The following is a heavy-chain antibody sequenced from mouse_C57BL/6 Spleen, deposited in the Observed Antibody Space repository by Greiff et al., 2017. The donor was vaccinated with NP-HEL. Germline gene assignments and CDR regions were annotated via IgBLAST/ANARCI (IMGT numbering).Heavy chain of an antibody. Sequence: QVQLQQSGAELARPGASVKMSCKASGYTFTSYTMHWVKQRPGQGLEWIGYINPSSGYTKYNQKFKDKATLTADKSSSTAYMQLSSLTSEDSAVYYCARDYDYDDYYAMDYWGQGTSVTVSS. CDR1: GYTFTSYT. V-gene: IGHV1-4*01. CDR3: ARDYDYDDYYAMDY. CDR2: INPSSGYT. J-gene: IGHJ4*01. D-gene: IGHD2-4*01.